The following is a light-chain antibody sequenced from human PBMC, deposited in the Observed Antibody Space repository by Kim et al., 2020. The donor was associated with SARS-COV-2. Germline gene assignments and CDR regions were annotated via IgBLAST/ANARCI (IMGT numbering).Light chain of an antibody. J-gene: IGKJ1*01. CDR3: QQYNSYSPT. V-gene: IGKV1-5*01. CDR1: QSISSW. Sequence: ASGGDRVTITCRARQSISSWLACYQQKPEKAPKLLIYDASSLESGVPSRFSGSGSGTEFTLTISRLQPDDFATYYCQQYNSYSPTFGQGTKVDIK. CDR2: DAS.